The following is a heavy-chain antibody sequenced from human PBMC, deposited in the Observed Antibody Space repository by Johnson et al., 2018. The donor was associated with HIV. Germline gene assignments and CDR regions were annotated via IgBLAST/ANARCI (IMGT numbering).Heavy chain of an antibody. CDR2: IEQDGSEE. Sequence: VQLMESGGGLVQPGGSLRLSCAASGFTFSRYWMSWVRQAPGKGLEWVANIEQDGSEEYYVDSMEGRFIISRDNAKNSLYLQIDSLRAEDTSVYYCARDGIYSSPWDAFDIWGQGTLVTVSS. CDR1: GFTFSRYW. CDR3: ARDGIYSSPWDAFDI. J-gene: IGHJ3*02. V-gene: IGHV3-7*03. D-gene: IGHD6-19*01.